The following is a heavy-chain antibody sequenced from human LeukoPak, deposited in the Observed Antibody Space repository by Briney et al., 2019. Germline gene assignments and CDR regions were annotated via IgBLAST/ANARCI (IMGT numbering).Heavy chain of an antibody. CDR2: IYYSGST. CDR3: ARNRIPNWGSPLDY. CDR1: GGSISSSSYY. Sequence: SETLSLTCTVSGGSISSSSYYWGWIRQPPGKGLEWIGSIYYSGSTYYNPSLKSRVTISVDTSKNQFSLKLSSVTAADTAVYYCARNRIPNWGSPLDYWGQGTLVTVSS. V-gene: IGHV4-39*07. J-gene: IGHJ4*02. D-gene: IGHD7-27*01.